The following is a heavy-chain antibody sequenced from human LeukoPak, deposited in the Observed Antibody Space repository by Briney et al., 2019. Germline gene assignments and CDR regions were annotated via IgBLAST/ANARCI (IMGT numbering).Heavy chain of an antibody. CDR2: IYYSGST. Sequence: SETLSLTCTVTGGSISSYYWNWIRQPPGKGLEWIGYIYYSGSTNYNPSLKSRVTISLDTSKNQFSLKLSSVTAEDTAVYYCARRKLLNWFDPWGQGTLVTVSS. CDR3: ARRKLLNWFDP. CDR1: GGSISSYY. V-gene: IGHV4-59*01. D-gene: IGHD3-10*01. J-gene: IGHJ5*02.